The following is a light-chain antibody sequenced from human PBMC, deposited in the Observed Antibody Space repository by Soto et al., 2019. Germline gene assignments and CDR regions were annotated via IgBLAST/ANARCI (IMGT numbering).Light chain of an antibody. Sequence: QSVLTQPPSASRTPGQRVTIPCSGSSSDIGSNSVNWYQQLPGAAPRLLIYANDHRPSGVPDRFSASKSGTSASLAISGVRSEDEADYYCGSWDSSLSAYVFGTGTKVTVL. V-gene: IGLV1-44*01. CDR1: SSDIGSNS. J-gene: IGLJ1*01. CDR3: GSWDSSLSAYV. CDR2: AND.